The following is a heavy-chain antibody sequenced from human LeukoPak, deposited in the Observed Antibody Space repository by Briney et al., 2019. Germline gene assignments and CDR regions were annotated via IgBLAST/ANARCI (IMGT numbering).Heavy chain of an antibody. D-gene: IGHD3-22*01. J-gene: IGHJ3*01. CDR2: VSYDGSNK. V-gene: IGHV3-30*03. CDR1: GFIFSNYG. Sequence: GKSLRLSCAASGFIFSNYGMHWVRQAPGKGLEWVAVVSYDGSNKYYADSVKGRFTISRDNSKNTLSLQMSSLRAEDTAVYYCARVFRSSGYYYPWGQGTMVTVSS. CDR3: ARVFRSSGYYYP.